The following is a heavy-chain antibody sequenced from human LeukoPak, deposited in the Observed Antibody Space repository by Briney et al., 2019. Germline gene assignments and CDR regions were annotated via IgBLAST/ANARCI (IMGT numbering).Heavy chain of an antibody. D-gene: IGHD5-18*01. J-gene: IGHJ4*02. V-gene: IGHV3-13*04. CDR2: IGTAGDT. CDR1: GSTFSSYD. CDR3: AILGGQNVDTAMGADFDY. Sequence: GGSLRLSCAASGSTFSSYDMHWVRQATGKGLEWVSAIGTAGDTYYPGSVKGRFTISRENAKNSLYLQMNSLRAEDTAVYYCAILGGQNVDTAMGADFDYWGQGTLVTVSS.